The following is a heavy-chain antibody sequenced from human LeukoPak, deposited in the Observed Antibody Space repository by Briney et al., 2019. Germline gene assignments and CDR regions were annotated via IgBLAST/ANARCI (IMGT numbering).Heavy chain of an antibody. CDR1: GFTFGDYV. J-gene: IGHJ5*02. V-gene: IGHV3-49*04. CDR2: IRSKGYGGTT. Sequence: GGSLRLSCTASGFTFGDYVMNWVRQAPGKGLERVGFIRSKGYGGTTEYAASVKGRFMISRDDSKSIAYLQMNSLKTEDTAVYFCTRAGVTTNWFDPWGQGTLVTVSS. CDR3: TRAGVTTNWFDP. D-gene: IGHD2-8*01.